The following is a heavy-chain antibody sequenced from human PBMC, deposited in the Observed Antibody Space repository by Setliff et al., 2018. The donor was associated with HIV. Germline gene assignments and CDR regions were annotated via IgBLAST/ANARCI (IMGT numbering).Heavy chain of an antibody. V-gene: IGHV1-18*01. Sequence: ASVKVSCKASGYPFTSYGICWVRQAPGHGLEWMGYISPYNGDAYYAEKFQGRVTMTTDTSTTAVSMELTNLRSDDTAVYYCATYSGSQGLVYWGQGTLVTVSS. D-gene: IGHD1-26*01. J-gene: IGHJ4*02. CDR2: ISPYNGDA. CDR1: GYPFTSYG. CDR3: ATYSGSQGLVY.